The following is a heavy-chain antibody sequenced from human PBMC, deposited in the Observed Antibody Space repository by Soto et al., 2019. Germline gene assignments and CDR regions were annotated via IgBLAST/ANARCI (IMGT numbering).Heavy chain of an antibody. D-gene: IGHD6-13*01. CDR2: IYYSGST. Sequence: PSETLSLTCTVSGGSISSGDYYWSWIRQPPGKGLEWIGYIYYSGSTYYNPSLKSRVTISVDTSKNQFSLKLSSVTAADTAVYYCARGKGAAAGLFDYWGQGTLVTVSS. V-gene: IGHV4-30-4*02. CDR3: ARGKGAAAGLFDY. J-gene: IGHJ4*02. CDR1: GGSISSGDYY.